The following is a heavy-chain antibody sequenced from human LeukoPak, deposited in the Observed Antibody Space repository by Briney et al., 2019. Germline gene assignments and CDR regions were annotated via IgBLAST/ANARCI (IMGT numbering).Heavy chain of an antibody. D-gene: IGHD6-13*01. CDR1: GFTFSSYA. CDR2: ISGSGGST. V-gene: IGHV3-23*01. Sequence: GGSLRLSCAASGFTFSSYAMSWVRQAPGKGLEWVSAISGSGGSTYYADSVKGRFTISRDNSKITLFLQMNSLRAEDTAVYYCAKSGPGPIAAADIDYWGQGTLVTVSS. CDR3: AKSGPGPIAAADIDY. J-gene: IGHJ4*02.